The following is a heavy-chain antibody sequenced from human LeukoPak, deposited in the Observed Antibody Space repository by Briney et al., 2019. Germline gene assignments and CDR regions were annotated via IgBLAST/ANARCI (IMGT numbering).Heavy chain of an antibody. CDR1: GFTFSGFW. Sequence: GGSLRLSCAVSGFTFSGFWMSWSRQAPGKGLEWVASINSDGSEGYYADVVKGRFTISRDNAKNSLYLQINSLRAEDTAVYYCARGTDGYTADHAFDIWGQGTMVTVSS. J-gene: IGHJ3*02. CDR3: ARGTDGYTADHAFDI. V-gene: IGHV3-7*01. D-gene: IGHD5-24*01. CDR2: INSDGSEG.